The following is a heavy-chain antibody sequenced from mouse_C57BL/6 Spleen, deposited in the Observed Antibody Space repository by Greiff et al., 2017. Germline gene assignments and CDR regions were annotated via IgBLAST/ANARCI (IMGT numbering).Heavy chain of an antibody. Sequence: VQLQQSGAELVKPGASVKLSCTASGFNIKDYYMHWVKQRTEQGLEWIGRIDPEDGETKYAPKFQGKATITADTSSNSAYLQLSSLTSEDTAVSYCASNRNYVHWYFDVWGTGTTVTVSA. CDR2: IDPEDGET. CDR1: GFNIKDYY. D-gene: IGHD2-5*01. J-gene: IGHJ1*03. V-gene: IGHV14-2*01. CDR3: ASNRNYVHWYFDV.